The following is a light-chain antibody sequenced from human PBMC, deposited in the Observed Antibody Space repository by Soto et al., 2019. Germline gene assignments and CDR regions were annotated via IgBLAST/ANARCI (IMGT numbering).Light chain of an antibody. CDR1: QGVSSY. CDR3: QQRSNWPPWT. V-gene: IGKV3-11*01. J-gene: IGKJ1*01. CDR2: DAS. Sequence: EIGLTQSPATLSLSPGERATLSCRASQGVSSYLAWYQQKPGQAPRLLIYDASNRATGIPARFSGSGSGTDFTLTISSLEPEDFAVYYCQQRSNWPPWTFGPGTKVDIK.